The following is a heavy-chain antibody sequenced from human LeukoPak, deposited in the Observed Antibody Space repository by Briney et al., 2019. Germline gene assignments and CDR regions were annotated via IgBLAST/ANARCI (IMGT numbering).Heavy chain of an antibody. CDR2: INPNSGGT. Sequence: ASVKVSCKASGYTFTGYYMHWVRQAPGQGLEWVGWINPNSGGTNYAQKFQGRVTMTRDTSISTAYMELSRLRSDDTAVYYCARLGCSSTSCPFDYWGQGTLVTVSS. V-gene: IGHV1-2*02. D-gene: IGHD2-2*01. CDR3: ARLGCSSTSCPFDY. CDR1: GYTFTGYY. J-gene: IGHJ4*02.